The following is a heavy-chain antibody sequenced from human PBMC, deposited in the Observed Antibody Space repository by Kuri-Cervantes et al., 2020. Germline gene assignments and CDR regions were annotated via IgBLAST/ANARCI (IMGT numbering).Heavy chain of an antibody. CDR2: ISSSGSTI. CDR3: ARDPGGYSGYDWLVGYYYYYGMDV. D-gene: IGHD5-12*01. Sequence: GGSLRLSCAASGFTFSDYYMSWIRQAPGKGLEWVSYISSSGSTIYYADSVKGRFTISRDNAKNSLYLQMNSLRAEDTAVYYCARDPGGYSGYDWLVGYYYYYGMDVWGQGTTVTVSS. J-gene: IGHJ6*02. V-gene: IGHV3-11*04. CDR1: GFTFSDYY.